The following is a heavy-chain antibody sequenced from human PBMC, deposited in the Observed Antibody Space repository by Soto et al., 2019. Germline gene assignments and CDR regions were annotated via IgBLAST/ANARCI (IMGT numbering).Heavy chain of an antibody. V-gene: IGHV4-59*08. J-gene: IGHJ6*03. Sequence: QVQLQESGPGLVKPSETLSLTCTVSGGSISSYYWSWIRQPPGKGLEWIGYIYYSGSTNYNPSLKSRVTISVDPSKNQFSLKLSSVTAADTAVYYCARHAGDFWSGYPYYYYYYMDVWGKGTTVTVSS. CDR3: ARHAGDFWSGYPYYYYYYMDV. CDR2: IYYSGST. CDR1: GGSISSYY. D-gene: IGHD3-3*01.